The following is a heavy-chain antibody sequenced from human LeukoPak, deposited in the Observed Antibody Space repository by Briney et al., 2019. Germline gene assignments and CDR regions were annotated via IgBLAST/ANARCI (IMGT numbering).Heavy chain of an antibody. J-gene: IGHJ4*02. D-gene: IGHD3-10*01. CDR3: AKGYYYGSGSYDY. CDR2: ISYDGSNK. CDR1: GFTFDDYA. Sequence: GGSLRLSCAASGFTFDDYAMHWVRQAPGKGLEWVAVISYDGSNKYYADSVKGRFTISRDNSKNTLYLQMNSLRAEDTAVYYCAKGYYYGSGSYDYWGQGTLVTVSS. V-gene: IGHV3-30*18.